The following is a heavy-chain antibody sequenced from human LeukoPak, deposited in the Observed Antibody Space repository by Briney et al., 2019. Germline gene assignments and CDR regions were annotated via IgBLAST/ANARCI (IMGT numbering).Heavy chain of an antibody. CDR3: ASGKYCSGGSCYESFDY. Sequence: GASVKVSCKASGGTFSSYAISWVRQAPGQGLEWMGRIIPIPGIANYAQKFQGRVTITADKSTSTAYMELSSLRSEDTAVYYCASGKYCSGGSCYESFDYWGQGTLVTVSS. D-gene: IGHD2-15*01. CDR1: GGTFSSYA. V-gene: IGHV1-69*04. J-gene: IGHJ4*02. CDR2: IIPIPGIA.